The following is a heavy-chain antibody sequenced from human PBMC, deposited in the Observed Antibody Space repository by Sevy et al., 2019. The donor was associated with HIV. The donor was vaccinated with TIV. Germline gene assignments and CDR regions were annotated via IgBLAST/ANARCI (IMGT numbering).Heavy chain of an antibody. V-gene: IGHV1-69*13. CDR3: ARGGGNGWYYFDY. J-gene: IGHJ4*02. Sequence: ASVKVSCKASGGTFTTSGISWVRQVPGQGLEWMGGIIPILGPTNYAQRFQYRVTITADESTKTAYMGLSSLRSEDTAVYYCARGGGNGWYYFDYWGQATSVTVSS. CDR2: IIPILGPT. D-gene: IGHD6-19*01. CDR1: GGTFTTSG.